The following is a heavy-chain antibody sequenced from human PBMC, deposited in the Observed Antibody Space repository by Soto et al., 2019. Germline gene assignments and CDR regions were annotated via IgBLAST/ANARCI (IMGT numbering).Heavy chain of an antibody. Sequence: QVHLQQSGPGLVKPSETLSLTCTVSGGSISTYYWSWIRQPPGKGLEWIGYLYYGGSANYNPSLECRVTLSLDRSKKRFSLRLNSVTSADTAVYYFARGGRCADGVCSALYYWGQETRVTVSS. CDR2: LYYGGSA. CDR3: ARGGRCADGVCSALYY. D-gene: IGHD3-16*01. J-gene: IGHJ4*02. CDR1: GGSISTYY. V-gene: IGHV4-59*08.